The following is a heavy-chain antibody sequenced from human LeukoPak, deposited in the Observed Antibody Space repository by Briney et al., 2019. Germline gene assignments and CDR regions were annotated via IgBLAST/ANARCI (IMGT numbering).Heavy chain of an antibody. Sequence: GASVKVSCKASGYTFTSYDINWVRQATGQGLEWMGWISAYNGNTNYAQKLQGRVTMTTDTSTSTAYMELRSLRSDDTAVYYCARDFRGSGSPGRYYYGMDVWGQGTTVTVSS. D-gene: IGHD3-10*01. J-gene: IGHJ6*02. CDR1: GYTFTSYD. CDR2: ISAYNGNT. V-gene: IGHV1-18*01. CDR3: ARDFRGSGSPGRYYYGMDV.